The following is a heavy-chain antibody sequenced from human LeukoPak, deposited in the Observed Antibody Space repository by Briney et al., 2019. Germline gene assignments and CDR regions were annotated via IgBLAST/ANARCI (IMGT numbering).Heavy chain of an antibody. CDR2: IIPIFGTA. D-gene: IGHD3-16*01. CDR1: GGTFSSYA. Sequence: GASVKVSCKASGGTFSSYAISWVRQAPGQGLEWMGGIIPIFGTANYAQKFQGRVTITADESTSTAYMELSSLRSEDTAVYYCARDWGGPRNWFDPWGQGTLVTVSS. J-gene: IGHJ5*02. CDR3: ARDWGGPRNWFDP. V-gene: IGHV1-69*13.